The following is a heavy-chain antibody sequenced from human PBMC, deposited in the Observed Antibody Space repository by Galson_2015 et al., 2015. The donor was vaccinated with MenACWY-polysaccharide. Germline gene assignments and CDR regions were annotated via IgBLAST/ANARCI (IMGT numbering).Heavy chain of an antibody. CDR2: ISGTGGNT. J-gene: IGHJ3*02. Sequence: SLRLSCAASGFTFSNYYMSWVRQAPGKGLEWVSAISGTGGNTYYADSVRGRVTISRDNSKNTLHLQVNSLRAEDTAVYYCAKDRGPDTSGWAEAFDIWGKGTMVTVSS. V-gene: IGHV3-23*01. CDR3: AKDRGPDTSGWAEAFDI. D-gene: IGHD6-19*01. CDR1: GFTFSNYY.